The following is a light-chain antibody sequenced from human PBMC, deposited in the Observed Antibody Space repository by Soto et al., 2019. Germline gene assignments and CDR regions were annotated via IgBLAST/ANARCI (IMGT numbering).Light chain of an antibody. Sequence: DIEMTQSPSSLSASVGDRVTITCRASESISNKLNWYQQKPGKAPALLIPGASRLHSGVPSRFSGSGSGTDFTLSISSLQHEDFASYYCQQGYRTPFTFGPGTKVDIK. CDR2: GAS. J-gene: IGKJ3*01. CDR3: QQGYRTPFT. CDR1: ESISNK. V-gene: IGKV1-39*01.